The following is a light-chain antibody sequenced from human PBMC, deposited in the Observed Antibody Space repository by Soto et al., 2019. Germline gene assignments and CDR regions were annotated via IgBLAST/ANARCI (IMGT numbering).Light chain of an antibody. CDR3: QQRSYWPRT. J-gene: IGKJ1*01. CDR2: DAS. Sequence: DIVLTQSPATLSLSPGERATLSCRASQSVGTYLVWYQQKPGQAPRLLIYDASNRATCIPARFSGSGSGSDFPLTISSLESEDFAVYYCQQRSYWPRTFGQGTKV. CDR1: QSVGTY. V-gene: IGKV3-11*01.